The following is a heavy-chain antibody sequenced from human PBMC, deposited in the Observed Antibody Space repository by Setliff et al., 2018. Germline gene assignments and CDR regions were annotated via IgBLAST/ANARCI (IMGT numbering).Heavy chain of an antibody. CDR2: NSVY. V-gene: IGHV1-18*01. CDR3: ARGPPDFVVVPAAAKFDY. CDR1: GFVFITYA. Sequence: GASVKVSCKTSGFVFITYAITWVRQAPGQGLEWMGWNSVYAREFQGRVTMTIDTPTSTAYMELRSLRSDDTAVYYCARGPPDFVVVPAAAKFDYWGPGTLVTVSS. D-gene: IGHD2-2*01. J-gene: IGHJ4*02.